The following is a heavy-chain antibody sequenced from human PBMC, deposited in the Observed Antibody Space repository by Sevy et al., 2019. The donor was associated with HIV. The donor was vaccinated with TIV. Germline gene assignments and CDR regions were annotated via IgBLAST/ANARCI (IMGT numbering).Heavy chain of an antibody. D-gene: IGHD6-19*01. CDR3: ARVIAVAGTPGDYYYMDV. CDR2: IKQDGSEK. V-gene: IGHV3-7*04. CDR1: GFSFSRYW. J-gene: IGHJ6*03. Sequence: GGSLRLSCAVSGFSFSRYWMSWVRQAPGKGLEWVAKIKQDGSEKYHADSVKGRFIISRDNARNSLYLQMNSLRGEDTAVYYCARVIAVAGTPGDYYYMDVWGKGTTVTVSS.